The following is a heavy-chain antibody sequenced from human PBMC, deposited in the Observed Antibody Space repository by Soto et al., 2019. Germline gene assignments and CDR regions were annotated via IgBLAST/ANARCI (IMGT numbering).Heavy chain of an antibody. CDR1: GFTFSSYA. Sequence: GGSLRLSCAASGFTFSSYAMTWVRQAPGKGLEWVSGISGSGGSTYYADSVKGRFTISRDNSKNTLYLQMNSLRAEDTAVYYCAEVLRPYYYYMDVWGKGTTVTVSS. J-gene: IGHJ6*03. V-gene: IGHV3-23*01. CDR2: ISGSGGST. CDR3: AEVLRPYYYYMDV.